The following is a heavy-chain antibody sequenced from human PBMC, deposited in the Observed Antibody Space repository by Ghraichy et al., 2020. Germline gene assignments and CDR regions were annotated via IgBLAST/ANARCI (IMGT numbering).Heavy chain of an antibody. Sequence: GGSLRLSCAASGFSVGHNYMSWVRQAPGKGLEWVSVIYSGGYTDYGDSVKGRFIISKDTSKNTLYLQMNSLRVEDTAVYYCARDGDGLEWFGELLSYWGQGTLVTVSS. V-gene: IGHV3-66*01. CDR1: GFSVGHNY. CDR3: ARDGDGLEWFGELLSY. CDR2: IYSGGYT. J-gene: IGHJ4*02. D-gene: IGHD3-10*01.